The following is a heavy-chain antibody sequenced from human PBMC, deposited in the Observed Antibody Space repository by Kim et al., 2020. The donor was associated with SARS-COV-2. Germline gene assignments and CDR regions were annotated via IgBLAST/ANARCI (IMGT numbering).Heavy chain of an antibody. Sequence: GGSLRLSCAASGFTFSSYSMNWVRQAPGKGLEWVSSISSSSSYIYYADSVKGRFTISRDNAKNSLYLQMNSLRAEDTAVYYCARESDIVATNYYYYGMDVWGQGTTVTVSS. D-gene: IGHD5-12*01. CDR3: ARESDIVATNYYYYGMDV. J-gene: IGHJ6*02. CDR1: GFTFSSYS. CDR2: ISSSSSYI. V-gene: IGHV3-21*01.